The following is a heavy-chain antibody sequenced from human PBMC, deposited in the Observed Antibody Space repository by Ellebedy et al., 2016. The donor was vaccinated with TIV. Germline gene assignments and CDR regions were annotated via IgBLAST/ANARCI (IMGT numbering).Heavy chain of an antibody. CDR3: ARSRSSTSSDFDY. Sequence: GESLKISCKGSGYSFTSYWIGWVRQMPGKGLEWMGIIYPGVSDTRYSPSFPGQVTISTDKSISTAYLQWSSLKASDTAMFYCARSRSSTSSDFDYWGQGTLVTVSS. V-gene: IGHV5-51*01. D-gene: IGHD2-2*01. J-gene: IGHJ4*02. CDR2: IYPGVSDT. CDR1: GYSFTSYW.